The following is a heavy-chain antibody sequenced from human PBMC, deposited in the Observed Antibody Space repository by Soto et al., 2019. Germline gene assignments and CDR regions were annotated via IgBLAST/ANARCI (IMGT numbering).Heavy chain of an antibody. D-gene: IGHD4-17*01. CDR1: GFTFSSYS. Sequence: GGSLRLSCAASGFTFSSYSMNWVRQAPGNGLEWVSSISSSSSYIYYADSVKGRFTISRDNAKNSLYLQMNSLRAEDTAVYYCARYGDYSFYYYYGMDVWGQGTTVTVSS. J-gene: IGHJ6*02. V-gene: IGHV3-21*01. CDR2: ISSSSSYI. CDR3: ARYGDYSFYYYYGMDV.